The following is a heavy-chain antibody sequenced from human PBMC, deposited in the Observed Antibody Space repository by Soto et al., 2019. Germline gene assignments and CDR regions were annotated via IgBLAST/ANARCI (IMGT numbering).Heavy chain of an antibody. CDR1: GGGFSTYA. V-gene: IGHV1-69*13. J-gene: IGHJ4*02. CDR2: ITPIFDTT. D-gene: IGHD4-17*01. CDR3: ATGGTTVTRSFDY. Sequence: SVKVSCKASGGGFSTYAITWVRQAPGQGLEWMGGITPIFDTTNYAQKFQGRVTITADESTTTVHMELTSLTSEDTAVYYCATGGTTVTRSFDYWGQGTLVTVSS.